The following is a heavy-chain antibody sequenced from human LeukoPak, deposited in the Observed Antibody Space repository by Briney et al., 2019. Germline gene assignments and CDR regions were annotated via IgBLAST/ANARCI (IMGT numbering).Heavy chain of an antibody. J-gene: IGHJ3*02. V-gene: IGHV3-30*02. CDR1: GFTFSSYG. Sequence: PGGSLRLSCAASGFTFSSYGMHWVRQAPGKGLEWVAFIRYDGSNKYYADSVKGRFTISRDNSKNTLYLQMNSLRAEGTAVYYCAKDQFVVVPATDAFDIWGQGTMVTVSS. CDR2: IRYDGSNK. D-gene: IGHD2-2*01. CDR3: AKDQFVVVPATDAFDI.